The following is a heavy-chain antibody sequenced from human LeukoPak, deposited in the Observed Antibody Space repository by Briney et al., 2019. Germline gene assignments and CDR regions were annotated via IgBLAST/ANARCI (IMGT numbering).Heavy chain of an antibody. CDR1: GGSISTNY. Sequence: SETLSLTCTVSGGSISTNYWSWIRQPPGKGLEWIGYIYYSGTTDYNPSFKSRLTISVDTSKSQLSLKLSSVTAADTAVYYCARSSGWYLGYYYYGMDVWDQGTTVTVSS. V-gene: IGHV4-59*08. CDR3: ARSSGWYLGYYYYGMDV. CDR2: IYYSGTT. J-gene: IGHJ6*02. D-gene: IGHD6-19*01.